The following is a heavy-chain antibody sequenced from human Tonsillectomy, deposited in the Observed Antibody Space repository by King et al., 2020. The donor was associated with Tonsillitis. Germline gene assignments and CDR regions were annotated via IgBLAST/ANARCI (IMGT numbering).Heavy chain of an antibody. CDR3: ARLRVVTGTRFDS. J-gene: IGHJ5*01. V-gene: IGHV5-51*01. D-gene: IGHD2-21*02. Sequence: VQLVQSGAEVRKPGESLKISCKGSGYSFATYWIGWVRQMPGKGLEWMGIIYPGDSDTRYSPSFQGQVTISADKSISTAYLQWSSLKASDTAMYYCARLRVVTGTRFDSWGQGTLVTVSS. CDR2: IYPGDSDT. CDR1: GYSFATYW.